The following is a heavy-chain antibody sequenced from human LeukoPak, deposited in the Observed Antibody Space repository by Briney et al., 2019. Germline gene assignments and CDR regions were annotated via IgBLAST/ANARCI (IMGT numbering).Heavy chain of an antibody. CDR1: GFTFSNYV. D-gene: IGHD3-10*01. V-gene: IGHV3-30*04. Sequence: GGSLRLSCAASGFTFSNYVMHWVRQAPGKGLEWVAVISSDGSNKYYADSVKGRFTISRDNSKNTLYLQMNSLRAEDTAVYYCAKGLGSGSYPFDYWGQGTLVTVSS. CDR2: ISSDGSNK. J-gene: IGHJ4*02. CDR3: AKGLGSGSYPFDY.